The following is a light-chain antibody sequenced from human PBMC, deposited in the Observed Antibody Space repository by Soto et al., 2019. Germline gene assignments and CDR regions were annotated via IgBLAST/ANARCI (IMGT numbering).Light chain of an antibody. CDR1: QRVSSN. J-gene: IGKJ1*01. CDR3: QKYNNWPQK. Sequence: EIVMTQSPATLSVSPWERATLSCRASQRVSSNLAWYQQKPGQAPRLLIYGASTRASGIPARFSGSGSGTEFTLTISSLQSEDFAVYYCQKYNNWPQKFGQGTKVDIK. V-gene: IGKV3-15*01. CDR2: GAS.